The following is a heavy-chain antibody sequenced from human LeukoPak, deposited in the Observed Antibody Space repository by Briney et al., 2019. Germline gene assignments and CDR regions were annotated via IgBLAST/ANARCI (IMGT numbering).Heavy chain of an antibody. J-gene: IGHJ4*02. CDR1: GYTFARYY. Sequence: ASVKVSCKASGYTFARYYIHWVRQAPGQGLEWMGIINPSGGSTRYAQKFQGRVTMTRDASTSTVYMELSSLRSDDTAVYYCVTLGATNFDYWGQGTLVTVSS. V-gene: IGHV1-46*01. CDR3: VTLGATNFDY. D-gene: IGHD1-26*01. CDR2: INPSGGST.